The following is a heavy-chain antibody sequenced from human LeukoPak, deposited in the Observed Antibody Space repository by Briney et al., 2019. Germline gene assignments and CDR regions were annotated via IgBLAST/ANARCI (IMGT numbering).Heavy chain of an antibody. CDR3: ARGIDSSSWYEDY. Sequence: GGSLRLSCAASGFTFDDYGMSWVRQAPGKGLEWVSGINWNGGSTGYADSVKGRFTISRDNAKNSLYLQMNSLRAEETALYHCARGIDSSSWYEDYWGQGTLVTVSS. CDR1: GFTFDDYG. D-gene: IGHD6-13*01. J-gene: IGHJ4*02. CDR2: INWNGGST. V-gene: IGHV3-20*01.